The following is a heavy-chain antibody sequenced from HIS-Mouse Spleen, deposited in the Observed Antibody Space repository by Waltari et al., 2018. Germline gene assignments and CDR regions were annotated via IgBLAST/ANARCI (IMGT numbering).Heavy chain of an antibody. D-gene: IGHD7-27*01. CDR3: ARSNWYFDY. CDR2: SYSGGST. Sequence: EVHLVESGGGLVSPGGSLRLSCAASGFTVSSNYMSWVRQAPGKGLDWVSVSYSGGSTYYADSVKGRFTISRDNSKNTLYLQLNSLRAEDTAVYYCARSNWYFDYWGQGTLVTVSS. J-gene: IGHJ4*02. CDR1: GFTVSSNY. V-gene: IGHV3-66*01.